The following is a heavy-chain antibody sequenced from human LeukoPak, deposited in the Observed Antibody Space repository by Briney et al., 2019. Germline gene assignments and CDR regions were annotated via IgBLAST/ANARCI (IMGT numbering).Heavy chain of an antibody. D-gene: IGHD1-7*01. J-gene: IGHJ3*02. Sequence: SETLSLTCTVSGGSISSSSYYWGWIRQPPGKGLEWIGSIYYSGSTYYNPSLKSRVTISVDTSKNQFSLKLSSVTAADTAVYYCARAVNWNYDAFDIWGQGTMVTVSS. CDR1: GGSISSSSYY. CDR2: IYYSGST. CDR3: ARAVNWNYDAFDI. V-gene: IGHV4-39*07.